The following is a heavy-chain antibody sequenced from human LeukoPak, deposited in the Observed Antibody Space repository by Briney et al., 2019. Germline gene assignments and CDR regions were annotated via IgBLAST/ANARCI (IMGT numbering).Heavy chain of an antibody. CDR1: GGIFSSYA. V-gene: IGHV1-69*01. CDR2: IISIFGTA. CDR3: AGDIPMVRGWDGMDV. D-gene: IGHD3-10*01. J-gene: IGHJ6*04. Sequence: SVKVSCKASGGIFSSYAISWVRQAPGQGLEWMGGIISIFGTANYAQKFHGRVTITADESTSTDYMELSSLRSEDTAVYYCAGDIPMVRGWDGMDVWGKGTTVTVSS.